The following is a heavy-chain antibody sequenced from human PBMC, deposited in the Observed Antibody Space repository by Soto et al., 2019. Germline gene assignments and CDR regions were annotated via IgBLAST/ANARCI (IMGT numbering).Heavy chain of an antibody. CDR1: GISFSTYA. V-gene: IGHV3-48*01. CDR3: AVDYYYMDV. CDR2: ISSGSSTI. Sequence: GGSLRLSCAASGISFSTYAMNWVRQAPGKGLEWASYISSGSSTIYYAETVKGRFTISRDNAKKSLFLQMNSLRAEDTAVYYCAVDYYYMDVWGKGTTVTVSS. J-gene: IGHJ6*03.